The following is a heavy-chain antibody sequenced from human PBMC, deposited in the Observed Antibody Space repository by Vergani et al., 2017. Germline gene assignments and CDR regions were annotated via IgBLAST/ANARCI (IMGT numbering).Heavy chain of an antibody. D-gene: IGHD3-22*01. CDR1: GFTLSSYA. V-gene: IGHV3-30-3*01. Sequence: QVQLVESGGGVVQPGRSLRLSCAASGFTLSSYAMHWVRQAPGKGLEWVAGISYDGSNKYYADSVKGRFTISRDNSKNTLYLQMNSLRVEDTAVYYCARAVGYYDSSGIYYFDDGREGTLVTVSS. CDR3: ARAVGYYDSSGIYYFDD. J-gene: IGHJ4*02. CDR2: ISYDGSNK.